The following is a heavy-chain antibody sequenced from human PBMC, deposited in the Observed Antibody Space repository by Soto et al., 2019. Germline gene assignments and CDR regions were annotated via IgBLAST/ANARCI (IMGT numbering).Heavy chain of an antibody. CDR3: ARYYYDSSGYLGPFDY. Sequence: QVQLVQSGAEVKXPGSSVKVSCKASGGTXXXXXISWVRQXXXXXXXXXGGIIPIFGTANYAQKFQGRVTITADESTSTAYMELSSLRSEDTAVYYCARYYYDSSGYLGPFDYWGQGTLVTVSS. D-gene: IGHD3-22*01. V-gene: IGHV1-69*01. CDR2: IIPIFGTA. J-gene: IGHJ4*02. CDR1: GGTXXXXX.